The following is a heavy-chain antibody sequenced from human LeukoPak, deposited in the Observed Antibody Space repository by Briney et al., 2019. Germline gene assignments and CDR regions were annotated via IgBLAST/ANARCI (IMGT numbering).Heavy chain of an antibody. D-gene: IGHD3-22*01. V-gene: IGHV3-21*01. J-gene: IGHJ4*02. CDR2: ISSSSSYI. CDR1: GFTFSSYS. CDR3: ARDDMDYDSSGYYYYFDY. Sequence: GGSLRLSCAASGFTFSSYSMNWVRQAPGKGLEWVSSISSSSSYIYYADSVKGRFTISRDNAKNPLYLQMNSLRAEDTAVYYCARDDMDYDSSGYYYYFDYWGQGTLVTVSS.